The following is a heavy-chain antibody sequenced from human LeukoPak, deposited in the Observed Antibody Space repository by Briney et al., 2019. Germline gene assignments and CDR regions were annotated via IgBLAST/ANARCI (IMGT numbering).Heavy chain of an antibody. Sequence: PGGSLRLSCAASGFTFSNYWMHWVRQAPGKGRVWVSRINCDWRSRNYADSSKGRFTISRDNAKNTLYMQMNSLRAEDTAVYYCARASWHRIAAGGDYWGQGTLVTVSS. CDR1: GFTFSNYW. CDR3: ARASWHRIAAGGDY. CDR2: INCDWRSR. V-gene: IGHV3-74*01. J-gene: IGHJ4*02. D-gene: IGHD6-13*01.